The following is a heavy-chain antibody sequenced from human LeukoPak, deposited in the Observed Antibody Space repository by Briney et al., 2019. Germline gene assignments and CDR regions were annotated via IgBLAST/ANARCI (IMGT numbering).Heavy chain of an antibody. Sequence: ESGPTLVKPTQTLTLTCTFSGFSLSTSGVGVGWIRQPPGKALEWLALIYWNDDKRYSPSLKSRLTITKDTSKNQVVLTMTNMDPVDTATYYCARENRAYTAMVIIYNWFDPWGQGTLVTVSS. J-gene: IGHJ5*02. CDR2: IYWNDDK. CDR3: ARENRAYTAMVIIYNWFDP. CDR1: GFSLSTSGVG. V-gene: IGHV2-5*01. D-gene: IGHD5-18*01.